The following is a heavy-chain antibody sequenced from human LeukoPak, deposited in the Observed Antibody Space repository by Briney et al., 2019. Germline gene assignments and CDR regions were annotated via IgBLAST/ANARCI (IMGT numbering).Heavy chain of an antibody. J-gene: IGHJ4*02. CDR1: GFTFSSYA. D-gene: IGHD2-15*01. CDR3: AKEREAYCSGGSCYGSDKLFPADY. CDR2: ISGTGGST. V-gene: IGHV3-23*01. Sequence: GGSLRLSCAASGFTFSSYAMTWVRQAPGKGLEWVSSISGTGGSTFYADSVKGRFTISRDNSKNTLYLQMNSLRAEATAIYYCAKEREAYCSGGSCYGSDKLFPADYWGQGTLVTVSS.